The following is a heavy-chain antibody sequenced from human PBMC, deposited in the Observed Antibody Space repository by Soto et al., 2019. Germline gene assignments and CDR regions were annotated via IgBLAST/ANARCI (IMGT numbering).Heavy chain of an antibody. CDR3: TTDGSFGGVVVAFHL. Sequence: EVQMVESGGGLVQPGGSLRLSCAVSGFSFRDAWMNWVRQAPGKGLEWVGRIKSRAAGGAIDYAAPVKGRFTISRDDSEDTLYLQINSLKTEDTAIYYCTTDGSFGGVVVAFHLWGQGTMLSVSS. J-gene: IGHJ3*01. CDR1: GFSFRDAW. D-gene: IGHD3-10*01. CDR2: IKSRAAGGAI. V-gene: IGHV3-15*07.